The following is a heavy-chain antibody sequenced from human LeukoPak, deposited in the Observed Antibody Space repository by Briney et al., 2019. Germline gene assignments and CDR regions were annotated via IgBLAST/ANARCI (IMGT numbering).Heavy chain of an antibody. D-gene: IGHD5-18*01. CDR2: IIPIFGTA. Sequence: HGESLKVSCKASGGTFSSYAISWVRQAPGQGLEWMGGIIPIFGTANYAQKFQGRVTITADESTSTAYMELSSLRSEDTAVYYCARDWGSYGYSYFQHWGQGTLVTVSS. J-gene: IGHJ1*01. CDR3: ARDWGSYGYSYFQH. CDR1: GGTFSSYA. V-gene: IGHV1-69*01.